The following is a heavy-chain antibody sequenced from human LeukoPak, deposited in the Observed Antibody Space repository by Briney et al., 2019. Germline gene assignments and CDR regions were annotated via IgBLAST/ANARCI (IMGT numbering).Heavy chain of an antibody. CDR3: TREVASEVTPTDWYFDL. V-gene: IGHV3-53*01. J-gene: IGHJ2*01. Sequence: GGSLRLSCAASGFTVSSNYMSWVRQAPGKGLEWVSTFYSGVRTFYSDAVKGRFTIDRDPSKNSLFLQMKSLRAEDTAVYFCTREVASEVTPTDWYFDLWGRGTLVTVSS. D-gene: IGHD4-23*01. CDR2: FYSGVRT. CDR1: GFTVSSNY.